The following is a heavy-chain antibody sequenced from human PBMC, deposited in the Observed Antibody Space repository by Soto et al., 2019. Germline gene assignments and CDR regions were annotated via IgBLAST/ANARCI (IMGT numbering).Heavy chain of an antibody. CDR3: ARDLYGSGMDY. V-gene: IGHV4-31*03. D-gene: IGHD3-10*01. CDR1: GDSINNGGFY. CDR2: INYSGAT. J-gene: IGHJ4*02. Sequence: QVQLQESGPGLVKPSQTLSLTCTISGDSINNGGFYWSWVRQHPGMGLEWIGFINYSGATYYNPSLKSRVSISLHTSKTQFSLRRSSVTAADTAVYYCARDLYGSGMDYWGQGILVTVSS.